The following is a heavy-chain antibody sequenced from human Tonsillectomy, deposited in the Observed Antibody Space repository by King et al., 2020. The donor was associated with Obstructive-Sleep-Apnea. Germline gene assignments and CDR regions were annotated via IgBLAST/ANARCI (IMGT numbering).Heavy chain of an antibody. Sequence: MQLVQSGAEVKKPGASVKVSCKASGYTFSDYCIHWVRQAPGQGLEWMGWINPNSGGTNYAQNFQGRVTMTRDTSITTAYMELRRLRSDDTAVYYCAIWLSGYFDYWGQGTLVTVSS. J-gene: IGHJ4*02. V-gene: IGHV1-2*02. CDR3: AIWLSGYFDY. CDR2: INPNSGGT. D-gene: IGHD5-18*01. CDR1: GYTFSDYC.